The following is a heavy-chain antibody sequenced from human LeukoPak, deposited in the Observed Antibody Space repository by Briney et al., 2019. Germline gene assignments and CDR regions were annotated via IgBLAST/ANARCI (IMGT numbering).Heavy chain of an antibody. D-gene: IGHD3-16*01. CDR1: GGSISSYY. V-gene: IGHV4-59*01. Sequence: PSETLSLTCTVSGGSISSYYWSWIRQPPGKGLEWIGYIYYGGSTNYNPSLKSRVTISVDTSKNQFSLKLSSVTAADTAVYYCARDYGGAFDIWGQGTMVTVSS. CDR2: IYYGGST. J-gene: IGHJ3*02. CDR3: ARDYGGAFDI.